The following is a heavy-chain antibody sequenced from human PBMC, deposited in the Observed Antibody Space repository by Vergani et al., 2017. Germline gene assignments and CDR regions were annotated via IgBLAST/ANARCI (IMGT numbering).Heavy chain of an antibody. D-gene: IGHD1-1*01. J-gene: IGHJ6*02. CDR1: GFTFSTFN. CDR3: AKNPGISTTRHYYAMDV. Sequence: LESGGGLVQPGGSIRLSCFGSGFTFSTFNMHWVRQIPGKGLEYISGISSDGKSTNYAKSVKGRFIVTRDNSKNSLHLQMGNLRVEDTGIYYCAKNPGISTTRHYYAMDVWGQGTTVTVSS. CDR2: ISSDGKST. V-gene: IGHV3-64*01.